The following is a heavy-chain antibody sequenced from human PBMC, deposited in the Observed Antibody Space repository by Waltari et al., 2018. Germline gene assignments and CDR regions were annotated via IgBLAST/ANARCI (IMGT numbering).Heavy chain of an antibody. Sequence: QVQLVQSGAEVKKPGASVKVSCKVSGYTLTELSMHWVRQAPGKGLEWMGGVDPEDGETIYAQKFQGRVTMTEDTSTDTAYMELSSLRSEDTAVYYCATSRGYSYGLDAANWFDPWGQGTLVTVSS. D-gene: IGHD5-18*01. V-gene: IGHV1-24*01. CDR2: VDPEDGET. CDR1: GYTLTELS. CDR3: ATSRGYSYGLDAANWFDP. J-gene: IGHJ5*02.